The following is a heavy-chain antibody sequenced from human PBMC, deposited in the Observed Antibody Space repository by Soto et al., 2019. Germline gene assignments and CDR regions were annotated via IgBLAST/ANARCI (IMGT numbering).Heavy chain of an antibody. D-gene: IGHD2-2*01. V-gene: IGHV3-15*01. CDR3: AVVPVIKGDHAFDI. CDR1: GFTFSNAW. CDR2: IKSKTDGGTT. J-gene: IGHJ3*02. Sequence: EVQLVESGGGLVKPGGSLRLSCAASGFTFSNAWMSWVRQAPGKGLEWVGRIKSKTDGGTTDYAEPVKGRFTISRDDLKNTLYLQMNSLKTEDTAVYYCAVVPVIKGDHAFDIWGQGTMVTVSS.